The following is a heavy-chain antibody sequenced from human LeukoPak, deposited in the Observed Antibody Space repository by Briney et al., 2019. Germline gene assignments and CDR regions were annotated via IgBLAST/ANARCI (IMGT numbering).Heavy chain of an antibody. J-gene: IGHJ6*02. CDR1: GYTFTSYA. D-gene: IGHD4-17*01. V-gene: IGHV1-3*01. CDR3: ARDCRSGTVIPDYGMDV. Sequence: ASVKVSCKASGYTFTSYAFHWVRQAPGQRLEWLGWIHAGNGDTKHSQKFQGRVTITADESTSTAYMELSSLRSEDTAVYYCARDCRSGTVIPDYGMDVWGQGTTVTVSS. CDR2: IHAGNGDT.